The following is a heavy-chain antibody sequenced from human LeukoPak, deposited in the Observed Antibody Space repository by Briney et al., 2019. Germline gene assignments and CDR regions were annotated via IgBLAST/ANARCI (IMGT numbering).Heavy chain of an antibody. D-gene: IGHD6-19*01. Sequence: GASVKVSCEASGYTFNNYYMYWVRQAPGQGLEWMGMINPSGGGTSYAQKFQGRVTMTRDTSTRTVHMEVSSLKPEDTAVYYCARQGAYSSAIGMGYWGQGTLVTVSS. V-gene: IGHV1-46*02. CDR3: ARQGAYSSAIGMGY. CDR2: INPSGGGT. J-gene: IGHJ4*02. CDR1: GYTFNNYY.